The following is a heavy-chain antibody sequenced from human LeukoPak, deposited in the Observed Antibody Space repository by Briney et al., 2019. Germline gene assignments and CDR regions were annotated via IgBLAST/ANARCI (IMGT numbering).Heavy chain of an antibody. V-gene: IGHV4-39*07. CDR2: INHSGST. CDR3: ARGGRILWFGESSTRGYYYYYMDV. D-gene: IGHD3-10*01. CDR1: VGSVSTSLHY. J-gene: IGHJ6*03. Sequence: SETLSLTCTVSVGSVSTSLHYWGWIRQPPGKGLEWIGEINHSGSTNYNPSLKSRVTISVDTSKNQFSLKLSSVTAADTAVYYCARGGRILWFGESSTRGYYYYYMDVWGKGTTVTVSS.